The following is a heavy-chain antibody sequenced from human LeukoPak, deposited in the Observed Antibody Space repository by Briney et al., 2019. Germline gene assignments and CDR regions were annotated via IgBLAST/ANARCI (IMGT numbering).Heavy chain of an antibody. CDR2: IYYSGNT. J-gene: IGHJ4*02. V-gene: IGHV4-39*01. CDR3: ARHATVTSFTFAY. CDR1: GGSISSSSYY. D-gene: IGHD4-17*01. Sequence: PSEILSLTCTVSGGSISSSSYYWGWIRQPPEKGLEWIGSIYYSGNTYYNPSLKSRVTISIDTSKNQFSLNLNSVTAADTAVYYCARHATVTSFTFAYWGQGTLLTVSS.